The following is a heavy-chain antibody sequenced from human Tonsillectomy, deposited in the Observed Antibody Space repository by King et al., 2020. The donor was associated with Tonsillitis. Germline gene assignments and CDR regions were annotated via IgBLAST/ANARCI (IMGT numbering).Heavy chain of an antibody. CDR1: GFTFSIYN. CDR2: ISSRGTYI. V-gene: IGHV3-21*01. D-gene: IGHD3-16*01. CDR3: ARQDNVWGGPSYFGY. Sequence: DVQLVESGGGLVTPGGSLRLSCAASGFTFSIYNMNWVRQAPGKGLEWVSSISSRGTYIFYADSLKGRFTISRDNAKHSLYLQMNSLRAEDTAIYYCARQDNVWGGPSYFGYWGQGTLVTVSS. J-gene: IGHJ4*02.